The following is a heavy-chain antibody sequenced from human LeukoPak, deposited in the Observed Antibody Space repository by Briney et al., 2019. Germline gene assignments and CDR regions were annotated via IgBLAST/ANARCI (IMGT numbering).Heavy chain of an antibody. CDR2: ISYDGSNK. D-gene: IGHD5-18*01. J-gene: IGHJ4*02. Sequence: GGSLRLSCAASGFTFSSYAMHWVRQAPGKGLEWVAVISYDGSNKYYADSVKGRFTISRDNSKNTLYLQMNSLRAEDTAVYYCARVPQLWDLGMIDYWGQGTLVTVSS. CDR1: GFTFSSYA. CDR3: ARVPQLWDLGMIDY. V-gene: IGHV3-30*04.